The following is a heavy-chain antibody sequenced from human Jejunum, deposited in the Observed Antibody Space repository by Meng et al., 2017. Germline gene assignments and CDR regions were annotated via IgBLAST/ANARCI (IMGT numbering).Heavy chain of an antibody. CDR3: ATSTYSSSWYYFDY. Sequence: GGSLRLSCAASGFTFSNYALSWVRQGPGKGLEWVSGIGGSGITTYYAVSVKGRFTISRDNSKNTLYLQMNSLGAEDTAVYYCATSTYSSSWYYFDYWGQGTRVTVSS. D-gene: IGHD6-13*01. CDR1: GFTFSNYA. V-gene: IGHV3-23*01. J-gene: IGHJ4*02. CDR2: IGGSGITT.